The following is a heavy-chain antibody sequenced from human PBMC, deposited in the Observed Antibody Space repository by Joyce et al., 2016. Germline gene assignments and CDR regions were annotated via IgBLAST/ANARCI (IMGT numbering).Heavy chain of an antibody. CDR1: GFSFRGHY. J-gene: IGHJ3*02. V-gene: IGHV1-2*04. Sequence: QEQLVQSGAEVKKPGASVKVSCKASGFSFRGHYINWVRQAPGQGLEGMERINPKNGDTKLAQKVQASVTITRDTSIRTMYMEVRGLRSADTAIYYCTRDGAGRGAFDIWGQGTMVTVSS. D-gene: IGHD6-19*01. CDR2: INPKNGDT. CDR3: TRDGAGRGAFDI.